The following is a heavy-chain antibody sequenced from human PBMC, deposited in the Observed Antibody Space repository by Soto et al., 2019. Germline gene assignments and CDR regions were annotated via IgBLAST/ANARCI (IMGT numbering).Heavy chain of an antibody. CDR2: ISSSRSCT. V-gene: IGHV3-21*03. D-gene: IGHD1-26*01. Sequence: EVQLVESGGGLVKPGGSLRLSCAASGFTFSSYSMNWVRQAPGKGLEWVSCISSSRSCTNYADSVKGRFTISRDNAKNSLSQQMNRLRAEDTAVYYCARGPVVIVGGTAPYYYYGMDVRGQRTT. CDR1: GFTFSSYS. CDR3: ARGPVVIVGGTAPYYYYGMDV. J-gene: IGHJ6*02.